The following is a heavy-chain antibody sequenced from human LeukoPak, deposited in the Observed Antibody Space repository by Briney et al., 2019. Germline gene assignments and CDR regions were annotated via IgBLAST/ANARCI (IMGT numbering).Heavy chain of an antibody. D-gene: IGHD5-18*01. CDR2: ISSSSSYI. CDR3: ARDLFGYSYGYREDFDY. J-gene: IGHJ4*02. V-gene: IGHV3-21*01. Sequence: GGSLRLSCAASGFTFSSYSMNWVRQAPGKGLEWVSSISSSSSYIYYADSVKGRFTISRDNAKNSLYLQMNSLRAEDTAVYYCARDLFGYSYGYREDFDYWGQGTLVTVSS. CDR1: GFTFSSYS.